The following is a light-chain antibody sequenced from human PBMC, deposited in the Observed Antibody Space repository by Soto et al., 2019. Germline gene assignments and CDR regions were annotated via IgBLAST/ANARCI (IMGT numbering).Light chain of an antibody. Sequence: QSVLTQPASVCGSPGQSITISCTGTSSDVGGYNYVSWYQQHPGKAPKLMIYEVSNRPSGASNRFSGSKSGNTASLTISGLQAEDEADYHCSSYTSSRLHVIGTGTKVIVL. CDR3: SSYTSSRLHV. V-gene: IGLV2-14*01. CDR2: EVS. CDR1: SSDVGGYNY. J-gene: IGLJ1*01.